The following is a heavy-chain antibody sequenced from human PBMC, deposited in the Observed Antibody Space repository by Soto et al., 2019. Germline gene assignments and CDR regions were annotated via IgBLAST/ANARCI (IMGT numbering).Heavy chain of an antibody. D-gene: IGHD6-25*01. CDR3: ASDGIAGAI. V-gene: IGHV4-34*01. CDR2: INHSGIT. Sequence: QVQLQQWGAGLLKPSETLSLTCAAYGGSFTGYYWSWIRQPPGKGLEWHGEINHSGITNYNPSLKSRVTISVDTSKNQFSLKLSSVTAADTAVYYCASDGIAGAIWGQGTLVTVSS. J-gene: IGHJ4*02. CDR1: GGSFTGYY.